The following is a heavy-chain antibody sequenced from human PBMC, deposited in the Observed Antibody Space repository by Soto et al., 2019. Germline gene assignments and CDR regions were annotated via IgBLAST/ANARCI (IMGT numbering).Heavy chain of an antibody. J-gene: IGHJ3*02. CDR2: IYPGDSDT. V-gene: IGHV5-51*01. D-gene: IGHD1-26*01. Sequence: GESLKISCKGSGYSFTTYWVAWVRQLPGKGLEWMGVIYPGDSDTKYSPSFQGQVTISVDRSIGTAYLLWTSLKASDTAMYYCARSGTYSAYDIWGQGTMVTVSS. CDR1: GYSFTTYW. CDR3: ARSGTYSAYDI.